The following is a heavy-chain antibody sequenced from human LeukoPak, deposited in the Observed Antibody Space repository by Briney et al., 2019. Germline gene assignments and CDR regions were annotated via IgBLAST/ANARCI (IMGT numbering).Heavy chain of an antibody. V-gene: IGHV4-39*01. CDR3: ARNLGFCNSAACYVAWFDS. CDR2: IYYSGST. J-gene: IGHJ5*01. CDR1: GGSISSSSYY. Sequence: PSETLSLTCTVSGGSISSSSYYWGWIRQPPGKGLEWIGSIYYSGSTYYNPSLKSRVTISVDTSKNQFSLKLSSVTAADTAVYYCARNLGFCNSAACYVAWFDSWGQGTLVTVSS. D-gene: IGHD2-2*01.